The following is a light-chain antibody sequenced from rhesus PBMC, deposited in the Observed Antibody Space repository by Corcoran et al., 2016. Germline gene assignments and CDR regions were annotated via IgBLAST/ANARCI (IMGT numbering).Light chain of an antibody. CDR3: QQYSSRPLT. Sequence: DIQMTQSPSSLSASVGDTVTITCRASQGISSWLAWYQQKPGKAPKLLIYKESSLESGVPSGFVGSGSWTDFTRTISSLQSEEFATYYCQQYSSRPLTFGGGTKVEL. J-gene: IGKJ4*01. V-gene: IGKV1-22*01. CDR1: QGISSW. CDR2: KES.